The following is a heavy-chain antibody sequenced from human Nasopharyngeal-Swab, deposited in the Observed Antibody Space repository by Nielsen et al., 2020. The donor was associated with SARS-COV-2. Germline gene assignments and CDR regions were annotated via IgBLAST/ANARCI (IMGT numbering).Heavy chain of an antibody. Sequence: WIRQPPGKGLEWIGYIYYSTNTNYNPSRSTSYNPFLKSRFTLSVDTSRSQFSLKLSSVTAADSAVYYCARHTYHYYYFYMDVWGRGTTVTVSS. D-gene: IGHD2-21*01. V-gene: IGHV4-59*08. J-gene: IGHJ6*03. CDR2: IYYSTNT. CDR3: ARHTYHYYYFYMDV.